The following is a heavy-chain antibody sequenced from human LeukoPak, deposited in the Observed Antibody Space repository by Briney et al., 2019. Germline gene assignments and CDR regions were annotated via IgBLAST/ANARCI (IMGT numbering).Heavy chain of an antibody. Sequence: GGSLRLSCAASGFTFSSYSMNWVRQAPGKGLEWGSYISGSSSTIYYADSVKGRFTISRDNGKNTLYLQMNSPRAEDTAVYYCARGSTYYDSSGQVPFDYWGQGTLVTVSS. CDR2: ISGSSSTI. V-gene: IGHV3-48*01. CDR1: GFTFSSYS. D-gene: IGHD3-22*01. J-gene: IGHJ4*02. CDR3: ARGSTYYDSSGQVPFDY.